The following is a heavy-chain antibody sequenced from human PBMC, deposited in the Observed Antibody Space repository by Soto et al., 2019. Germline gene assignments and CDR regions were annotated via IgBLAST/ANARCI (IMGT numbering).Heavy chain of an antibody. D-gene: IGHD3-10*01. CDR2: IDEYGTTI. CDR1: GYTFSSYW. CDR3: TRDIGGKGAY. Sequence: GSLRLSCAASGYTFSSYWMHWVRQVPGKGLLWVSRIDEYGTTINYADSVKGRFTISRDNARNTLYLEMNSLRAEDTALYYCTRDIGGKGAYWGPGTLVTVSS. J-gene: IGHJ4*02. V-gene: IGHV3-74*01.